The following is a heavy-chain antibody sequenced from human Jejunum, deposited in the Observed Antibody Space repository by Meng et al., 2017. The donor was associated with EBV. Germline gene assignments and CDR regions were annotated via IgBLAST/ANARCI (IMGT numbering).Heavy chain of an antibody. V-gene: IGHV1-3*04. CDR3: ATGDDYGNSNFDY. CDR1: GYMFISYA. Sequence: QVQVVKSGAEVKKPGGSVKVSCKASGYMFISYARHWVRQAPGQRLEWMGWINIGNGNTKYSQKFHGRLTISRDTSANTAYLELSSLTSEDTAIYYCATGDDYGNSNFDYWGQGTLVTVSS. J-gene: IGHJ4*02. CDR2: INIGNGNT. D-gene: IGHD2/OR15-2a*01.